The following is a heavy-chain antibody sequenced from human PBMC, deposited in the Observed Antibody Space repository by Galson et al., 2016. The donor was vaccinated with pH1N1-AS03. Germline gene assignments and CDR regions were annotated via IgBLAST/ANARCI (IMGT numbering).Heavy chain of an antibody. Sequence: LSLTCAVSGGSFSGYYWSWVRQPPGRGLEWIGEISHSGSTKYNPSLKSRVAISIHTSKNPFSLTVTSVTAADTAIYYCARGVDNFNVFVFEMWGRGTMVTVSS. V-gene: IGHV4-34*01. J-gene: IGHJ3*02. CDR3: ARGVDNFNVFVFEM. CDR1: GGSFSGYY. CDR2: ISHSGST. D-gene: IGHD1-20*01.